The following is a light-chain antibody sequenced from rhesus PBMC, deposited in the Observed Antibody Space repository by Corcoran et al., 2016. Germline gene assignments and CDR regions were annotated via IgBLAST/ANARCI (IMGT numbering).Light chain of an antibody. CDR2: CAY. Sequence: EIVMTQSPATLSLSPGETATLSCRASESVGTYLAWYQPKPGQAPKHLVHCAYFRAAGIPDRFSGSGYRTEVTLTINSLEPEDVGVYHCQQYNDLLPTFGQGTKVEIK. CDR1: ESVGTY. J-gene: IGKJ1*01. CDR3: QQYNDLLPT. V-gene: IGKV3-40*03.